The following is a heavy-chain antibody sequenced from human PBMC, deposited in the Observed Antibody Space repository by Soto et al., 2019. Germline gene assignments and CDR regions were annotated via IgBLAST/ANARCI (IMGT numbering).Heavy chain of an antibody. CDR3: ADMPVATTADY. Sequence: PGGSLRLSCVGSGFTFANAWMNWVRQAPGKGLEWVGLIKTNAEGGTTNYAAPVKGRFTISRDDSKDTVYLHMSSLTTEDTAVYYCADMPVATTADYWGRGTLVTVSS. CDR1: GFTFANAW. J-gene: IGHJ4*02. D-gene: IGHD5-12*01. CDR2: IKTNAEGGTT. V-gene: IGHV3-15*01.